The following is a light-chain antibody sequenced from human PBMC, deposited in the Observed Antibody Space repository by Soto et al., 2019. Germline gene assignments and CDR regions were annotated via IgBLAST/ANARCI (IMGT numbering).Light chain of an antibody. CDR2: DAS. J-gene: IGKJ4*01. Sequence: AIRITQSPASFSASTGDRVTITCRASQGISSYLAWYQQKPGKAPKLLIYDASTLQSGVPSRFSGSRSGTEFTLTISSLQPEDFATYYCQQLNGYLELTFGGGTKVDIK. V-gene: IGKV1-8*01. CDR3: QQLNGYLELT. CDR1: QGISSY.